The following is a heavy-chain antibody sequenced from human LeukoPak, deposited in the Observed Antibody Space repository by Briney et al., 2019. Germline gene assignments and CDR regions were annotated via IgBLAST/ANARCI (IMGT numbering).Heavy chain of an antibody. V-gene: IGHV3-30*02. CDR2: IQYSGSKK. CDR3: AKGGRHGHSSYERGYFDF. CDR1: GFTFSSYD. D-gene: IGHD2-15*01. J-gene: IGHJ4*02. Sequence: GGSLRLSCAASGFTFSSYDMHWVRQAPGKGLESVAFIQYSGSKKYYVDSVEGRSTISRDNSKNTLSVQMNSLRTEDTAVYYCAKGGRHGHSSYERGYFDFWGQGALVTVSS.